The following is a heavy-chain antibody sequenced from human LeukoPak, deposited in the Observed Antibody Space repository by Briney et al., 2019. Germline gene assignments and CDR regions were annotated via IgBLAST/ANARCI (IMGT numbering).Heavy chain of an antibody. Sequence: NPSETLSLTCTVSGGSISSSSYYWGWIRQPPGKGLEWIGSIYYSGSTYYNPSLKSRVTISVDTSKNQFSLKLSSVTAADTAVYYCARDYYDSRGEAFDIWGQGTMVTVSS. D-gene: IGHD3-22*01. CDR3: ARDYYDSRGEAFDI. CDR2: IYYSGST. V-gene: IGHV4-39*02. CDR1: GGSISSSSYY. J-gene: IGHJ3*02.